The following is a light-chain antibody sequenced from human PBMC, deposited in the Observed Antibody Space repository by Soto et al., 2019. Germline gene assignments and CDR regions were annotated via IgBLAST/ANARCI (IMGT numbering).Light chain of an antibody. J-gene: IGKJ5*01. V-gene: IGKV1-9*01. CDR3: QQLRDYPIT. Sequence: DVQLTQSPSSLSASLGEGATVTCRASQGINTYLAWYQQKAGKAPRLLIYGASTLQSGVPDRFSGSGSGTEFTLTISSLEPEDFAAYYCQQLRDYPITFGQGTRLEIK. CDR1: QGINTY. CDR2: GAS.